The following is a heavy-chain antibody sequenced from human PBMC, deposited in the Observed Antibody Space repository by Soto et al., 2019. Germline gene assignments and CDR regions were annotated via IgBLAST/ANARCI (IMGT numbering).Heavy chain of an antibody. CDR1: GGSISSGDYY. J-gene: IGHJ4*02. Sequence: SETLSLTCTVSGGSISSGDYYWSWIRQPPGKGLEWIGYIYYSGSTYYNPSLKSRVTISVDTSKNQFSLKLSSVTAADTAVYYCARVVAMVRGVMIGYYSDYWGQGTLVTVSS. CDR2: IYYSGST. CDR3: ARVVAMVRGVMIGYYSDY. V-gene: IGHV4-30-4*01. D-gene: IGHD3-10*01.